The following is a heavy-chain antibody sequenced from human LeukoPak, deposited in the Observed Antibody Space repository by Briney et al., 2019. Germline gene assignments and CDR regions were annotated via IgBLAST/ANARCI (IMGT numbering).Heavy chain of an antibody. CDR2: IRNKADGGTP. V-gene: IGHV3-49*03. Sequence: GESLGLSCTASGFTFGDYTITWIRQAPGRGLEWVGFIRNKADGGTPEYAASVKGRFTISRDDSKNIAYLQMNSLKTDDTAVYYCTRDPPTRYWGQGTLVSVSS. CDR1: GFTFGDYT. CDR3: TRDPPTRY. J-gene: IGHJ4*02. D-gene: IGHD1-26*01.